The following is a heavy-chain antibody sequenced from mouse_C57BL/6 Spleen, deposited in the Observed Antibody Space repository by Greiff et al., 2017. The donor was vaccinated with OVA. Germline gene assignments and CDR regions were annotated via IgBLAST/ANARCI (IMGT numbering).Heavy chain of an antibody. CDR2: IDPANGNT. CDR1: GFNIKNTY. V-gene: IGHV14-3*01. D-gene: IGHD2-1*01. CDR3: ASSTMVPYYAMDY. J-gene: IGHJ4*01. Sequence: EVQLQESVAELVRPGASVKLSCTASGFNIKNTYMHWVKQRPEQGLEWIGRIDPANGNTKYAPKFQGKATITADTSSNTAYLQLSSLTSEDTAIYYCASSTMVPYYAMDYWGQGTSVTVSS.